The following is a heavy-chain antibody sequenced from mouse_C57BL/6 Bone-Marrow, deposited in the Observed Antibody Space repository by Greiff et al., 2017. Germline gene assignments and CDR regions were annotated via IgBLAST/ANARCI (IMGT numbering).Heavy chain of an antibody. CDR3: ARDFDV. CDR2: ISYDGSN. V-gene: IGHV3-6*01. CDR1: GYSITSGYY. J-gene: IGHJ1*03. Sequence: EVQLQESGPGLVKPSQSLSLTCSVTGYSITSGYYWNWIRQFPGNKLEWMGYISYDGSNNYNPSLKNPISITRDTSKNQFFLKLNSVTTEDTATYYCARDFDVWGTGTTVTVSS.